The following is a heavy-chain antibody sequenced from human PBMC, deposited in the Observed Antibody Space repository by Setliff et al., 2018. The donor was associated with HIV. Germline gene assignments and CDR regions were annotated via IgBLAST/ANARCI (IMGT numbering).Heavy chain of an antibody. CDR2: IDSGNGNT. CDR3: ARDRVIGSGWSQ. Sequence: ASVKVSCKASGYTFRNYAVHWVRQAPGQRLEWMGWIDSGNGNTKISPKFQGRVTITADESTSTAYMELSSLRSEDTAVYYCARDRVIGSGWSQWGQGTLVTVSS. V-gene: IGHV1-3*04. CDR1: GYTFRNYA. J-gene: IGHJ4*02. D-gene: IGHD6-19*01.